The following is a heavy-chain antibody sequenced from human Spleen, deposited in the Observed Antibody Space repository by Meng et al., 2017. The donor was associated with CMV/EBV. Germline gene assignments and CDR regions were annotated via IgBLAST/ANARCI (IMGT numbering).Heavy chain of an antibody. Sequence: ASVKVSCKASGYTFTSYYMHWVRQAPGQGLEWMGIINPSGGSTSYAQKFQGRVTMTRDTSISTAYMELSRLRSDDTAVYYCARDSVVVPAATYYYYGMDVWGQGTTVTVSS. CDR2: INPSGGST. J-gene: IGHJ6*02. CDR3: ARDSVVVPAATYYYYGMDV. V-gene: IGHV1-46*01. D-gene: IGHD2-2*01. CDR1: GYTFTSYY.